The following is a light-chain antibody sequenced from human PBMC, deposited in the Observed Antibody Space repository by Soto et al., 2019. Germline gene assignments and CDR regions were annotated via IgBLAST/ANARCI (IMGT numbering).Light chain of an antibody. V-gene: IGLV2-14*01. CDR1: SSDVGDYNS. CDR3: TSYTSSSTHYV. Sequence: QSALTQPASVSGSPVQSITISCTGTSSDVGDYNSVSWYQQHPGKAPKVMIYEVSNRPSGVSNRFSGSKSGNTASLTISGLQAEDEADYYCTSYTSSSTHYVFGTGTKVTVL. CDR2: EVS. J-gene: IGLJ1*01.